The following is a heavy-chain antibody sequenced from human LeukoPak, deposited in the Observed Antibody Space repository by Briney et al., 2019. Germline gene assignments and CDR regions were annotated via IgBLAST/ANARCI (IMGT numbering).Heavy chain of an antibody. CDR2: ISYDGSNK. D-gene: IGHD2-2*01. CDR1: GFTFRSNS. J-gene: IGHJ4*02. V-gene: IGHV3-30*03. CDR3: AGGYAMGY. Sequence: GGSLRLSCAASGFTFRSNSLNWVRQAPGKGLEWVAVISYDGSNKYYADSVKGRFTISRDNSKNTLYLQMNSLRAEDTAVYYCAGGYAMGYWGQGTLVTVSS.